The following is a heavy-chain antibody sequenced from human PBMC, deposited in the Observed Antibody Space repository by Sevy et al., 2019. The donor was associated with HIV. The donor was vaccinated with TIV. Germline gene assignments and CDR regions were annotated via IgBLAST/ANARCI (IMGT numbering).Heavy chain of an antibody. V-gene: IGHV3-15*01. CDR2: IKSKTDGGTT. CDR3: TSYDFWSGYAFDP. Sequence: GGSLRLSCAASGFTFSNAWMSWVRQAPGKGLEWVGRIKSKTDGGTTDYAAPMKGRFTISSDDSKNTLYLQMNSLKTEDTAVYYCTSYDFWSGYAFDPWGQGTLVTVSS. CDR1: GFTFSNAW. D-gene: IGHD3-3*01. J-gene: IGHJ5*02.